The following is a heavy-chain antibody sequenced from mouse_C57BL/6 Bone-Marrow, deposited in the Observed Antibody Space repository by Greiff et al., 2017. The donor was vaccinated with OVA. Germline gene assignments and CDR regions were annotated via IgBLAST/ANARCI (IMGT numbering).Heavy chain of an antibody. CDR1: GFSFNTYA. CDR3: VRHDDYDGDY. D-gene: IGHD2-4*01. V-gene: IGHV10-1*01. Sequence: EVKLMESGGGLVQPKGSLKLSCAASGFSFNTYAMNWVRQAPGKGLEWVARIRSKSNNYATYYADSVKDRFTISRDDSESMLYLQMNNLKTEDTAMYYCVRHDDYDGDYWGQGTTLTVSS. CDR2: IRSKSNNYAT. J-gene: IGHJ2*01.